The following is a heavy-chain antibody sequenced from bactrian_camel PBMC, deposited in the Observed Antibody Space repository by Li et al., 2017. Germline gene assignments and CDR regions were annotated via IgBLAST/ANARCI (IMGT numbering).Heavy chain of an antibody. D-gene: IGHD5*01. CDR3: AEDRFACLKGQNSRLDRNEYKV. CDR2: IATGAGRT. J-gene: IGHJ4*01. V-gene: IGHV3S1*01. Sequence: HVQLVESGGGSVQAGGSLVLSCKVSGDDIDTACVAWFRQLPGKERERIANIATGAGRTYYADSVKGRFTISRDNAKNTVYLQMNSLLPEDTAMYYCAEDRFACLKGQNSRLDRNEYKVWGQGTQVTVS. CDR1: GDDIDTAC.